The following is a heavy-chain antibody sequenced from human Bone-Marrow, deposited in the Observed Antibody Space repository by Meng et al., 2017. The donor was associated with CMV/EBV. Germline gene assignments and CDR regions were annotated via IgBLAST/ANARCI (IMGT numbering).Heavy chain of an antibody. J-gene: IGHJ4*02. CDR2: ISYDGSNK. CDR1: GFTFSSYA. CDR3: AKVNY. V-gene: IGHV3-30-3*01. Sequence: GESLKISCAASGFTFSSYAMHWVRQAPGKGLEWVAVISYDGSNKYYADSVKVRFTISRDNSKNTLYLQMNSLRAEDTAVYYCAKVNYWGQGTLVTVSS.